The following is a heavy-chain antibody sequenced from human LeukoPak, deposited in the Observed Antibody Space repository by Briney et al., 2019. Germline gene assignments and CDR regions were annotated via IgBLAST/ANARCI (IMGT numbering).Heavy chain of an antibody. D-gene: IGHD1-26*01. CDR2: ITPYNGDT. J-gene: IGHJ4*02. Sequence: GASVNVSCKASGYTLITYGITWVRQAPGQGPEWMGWITPYNGDTNYAQNLQDRVTMTTDTSTSTAYMELRSLRSDDTAVYFCARVAGVSYNYFDSWGQGTLVTVSS. CDR3: ARVAGVSYNYFDS. V-gene: IGHV1-18*01. CDR1: GYTLITYG.